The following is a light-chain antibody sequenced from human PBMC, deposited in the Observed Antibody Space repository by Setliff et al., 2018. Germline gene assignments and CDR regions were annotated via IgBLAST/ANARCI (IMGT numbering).Light chain of an antibody. Sequence: QSALAQPPSASGSPGQSVTISCTGASIGVRGYTYVSWYQQHPGKAPQLIIYDVTRRPSGVPDRFSGSKSGNTASLTVSGLQAEDEADYYCSSYVGGNNLVFGSGTKVTVL. CDR2: DVT. V-gene: IGLV2-8*01. CDR3: SSYVGGNNLV. J-gene: IGLJ1*01. CDR1: SIGVRGYTY.